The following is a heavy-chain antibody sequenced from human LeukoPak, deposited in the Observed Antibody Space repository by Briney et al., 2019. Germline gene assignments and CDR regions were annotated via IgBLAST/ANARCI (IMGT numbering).Heavy chain of an antibody. CDR1: QFTFSGYY. D-gene: IGHD3-22*01. J-gene: IGHJ4*02. CDR3: ARFLYYYDSSPLDY. V-gene: IGHV3-11*01. CDR2: ISTSGGTI. Sequence: GGSLRLSCAASQFTFSGYYMSWVRQAPGKGLERVSYISTSGGTIYYGDSVKGRFTISRDNAKNSLYLQMNSLQVEDTAVYYCARFLYYYDSSPLDYWGQGTLVTVSS.